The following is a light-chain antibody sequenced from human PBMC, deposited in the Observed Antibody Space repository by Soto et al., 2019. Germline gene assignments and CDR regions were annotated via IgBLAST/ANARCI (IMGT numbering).Light chain of an antibody. CDR2: DAS. CDR1: QSISSY. Sequence: EVVLTQSPDTLSLPPGERATLSCRASQSISSYLSWYQQKPVQAPRLLIYDASSRATGSPARFSGSGSGTDFTLAISSLEPEDFAVYYCQQLTDWPPQWTFGQGTKVDIK. CDR3: QQLTDWPPQWT. V-gene: IGKV3-11*01. J-gene: IGKJ1*01.